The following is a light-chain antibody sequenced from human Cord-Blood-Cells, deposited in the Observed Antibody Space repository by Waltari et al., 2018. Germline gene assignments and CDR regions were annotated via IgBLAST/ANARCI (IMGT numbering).Light chain of an antibody. CDR3: SSYTSSSTLVV. Sequence: QSALTQPASVSGSPGQSITLSCTGTSSDVGGYNYVSWYQQHPGKAPKLMIYEVSNRPSGVSNRFSGSKSGNTASLTISGLQAEDEADYCCSSYTSSSTLVVFGGGTKLTVL. CDR2: EVS. J-gene: IGLJ2*01. CDR1: SSDVGGYNY. V-gene: IGLV2-14*01.